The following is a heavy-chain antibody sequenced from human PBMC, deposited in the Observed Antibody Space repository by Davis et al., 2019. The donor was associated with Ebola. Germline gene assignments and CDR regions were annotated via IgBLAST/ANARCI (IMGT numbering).Heavy chain of an antibody. V-gene: IGHV5-51*01. Sequence: GESLKISCKVSGYTFTTYWIVWVRQMHGKGLECMGIIFPGDSDTRYSPSFQGQVTISADKSITTAYLQWSSLKASDTAMYYCARRFNSYGYLVDYWGQGTLVTVSS. CDR1: GYTFTTYW. D-gene: IGHD3-16*01. J-gene: IGHJ4*02. CDR3: ARRFNSYGYLVDY. CDR2: IFPGDSDT.